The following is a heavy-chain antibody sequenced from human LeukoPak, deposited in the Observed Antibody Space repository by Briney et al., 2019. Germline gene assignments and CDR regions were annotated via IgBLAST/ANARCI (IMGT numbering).Heavy chain of an antibody. CDR2: ISYDGSNK. V-gene: IGHV3-30*04. CDR3: ARVGDGYNLNAFDI. Sequence: GGSLRLSCAASGFTFSSYAMHWVRQAPGKGLEWVAVISYDGSNKYYADSVKGRFTISRDNSKNTLYLQMNSLRAEDTAVYYCARVGDGYNLNAFDIWGQGTMVTVSS. D-gene: IGHD5-24*01. CDR1: GFTFSSYA. J-gene: IGHJ3*02.